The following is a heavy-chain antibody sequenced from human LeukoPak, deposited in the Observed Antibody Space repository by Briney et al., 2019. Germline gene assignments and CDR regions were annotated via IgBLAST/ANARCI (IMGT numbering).Heavy chain of an antibody. J-gene: IGHJ4*02. CDR2: IYYSGST. CDR3: ARHRGLIAAAEAFDY. CDR1: GGSISSYY. Sequence: PSETLSLTCTVSGGSISSYYWSWIRQPPGKGLEWIGYIYYSGSTNYNPSLKSRVTISVHTSKNRFSLKLSSVTAADTAVYYCARHRGLIAAAEAFDYWGQGTLVTVSS. V-gene: IGHV4-59*08. D-gene: IGHD6-13*01.